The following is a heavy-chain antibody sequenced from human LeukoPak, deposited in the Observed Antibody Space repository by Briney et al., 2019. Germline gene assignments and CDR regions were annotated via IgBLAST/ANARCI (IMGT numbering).Heavy chain of an antibody. CDR2: IYPGDSDT. D-gene: IGHD5-18*01. CDR3: ARQGSGYSPTYYYYMDV. Sequence: GESLKISCKGSGYSFTSYWIGWVRQMPGKGLEWMGIIYPGDSDTRYSPSFQGQVAISADKSISTAYLQWSSLKASDTAMYYCARQGSGYSPTYYYYMDVWGKGTTVTISS. V-gene: IGHV5-51*01. J-gene: IGHJ6*03. CDR1: GYSFTSYW.